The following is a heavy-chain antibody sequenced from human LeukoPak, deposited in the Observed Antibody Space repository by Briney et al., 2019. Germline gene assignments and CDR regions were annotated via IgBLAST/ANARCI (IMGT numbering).Heavy chain of an antibody. D-gene: IGHD3-16*01. J-gene: IGHJ4*02. Sequence: GASVKVSCKPSGYSFTRNGISWVRQAPGQGLEWMAWISANSGNTNHAQSFQDRVTLTTDTSTSTAYMELRSLRSDDTAVYYCARDVNYAFDYWGQGTLVTVSS. CDR3: ARDVNYAFDY. CDR2: ISANSGNT. CDR1: GYSFTRNG. V-gene: IGHV1-18*01.